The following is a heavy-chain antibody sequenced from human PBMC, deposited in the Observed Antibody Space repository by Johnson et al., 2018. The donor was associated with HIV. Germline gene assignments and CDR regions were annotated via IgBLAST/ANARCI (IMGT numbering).Heavy chain of an antibody. V-gene: IGHV3-33*01. CDR3: ARDGLAANAFDT. D-gene: IGHD3/OR15-3a*01. Sequence: VQVVESGGGVVQPGRSLRLSCAASGFTFSTYGMHWVRQAPGKGLEWVAVMWYDGSNKYYADSVKGRFTVSRDNAKNTLYLQMNSLRAEDTAVYYCARDGLAANAFDTWGQGTMVTVSS. J-gene: IGHJ3*02. CDR2: MWYDGSNK. CDR1: GFTFSTYG.